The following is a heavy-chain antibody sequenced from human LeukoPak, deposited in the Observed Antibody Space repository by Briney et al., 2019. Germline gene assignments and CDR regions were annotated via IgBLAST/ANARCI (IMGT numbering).Heavy chain of an antibody. J-gene: IGHJ4*02. CDR2: ISYDGSNK. CDR3: ARGAAAMGWEPLYYFDY. D-gene: IGHD1-26*01. CDR1: GFTFSSYA. Sequence: GGSLRLSCAASGFTFSSYAMHWVRQAPGKGLEWVAVISYDGSNKYYADSVKGRFTISRDNSKNTLYLQMNSLRAEDTAVYYCARGAAAMGWEPLYYFDYWGQGTLVTVSS. V-gene: IGHV3-30-3*01.